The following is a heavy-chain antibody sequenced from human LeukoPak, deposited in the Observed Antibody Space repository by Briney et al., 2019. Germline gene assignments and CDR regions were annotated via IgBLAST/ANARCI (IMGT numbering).Heavy chain of an antibody. CDR1: GFTFSSHS. V-gene: IGHV3-48*01. CDR3: ARGTVAGKAPY. D-gene: IGHD6-19*01. Sequence: GGSLRLSCAASGFTFSSHSMNWVRQAPGKGLEWVSYISSSGSTIYYADSVKGRFSISRDNAKNSLHLQINSLRVEDTAVYYCARGTVAGKAPYWGQGTLVTVSS. J-gene: IGHJ4*02. CDR2: ISSSGSTI.